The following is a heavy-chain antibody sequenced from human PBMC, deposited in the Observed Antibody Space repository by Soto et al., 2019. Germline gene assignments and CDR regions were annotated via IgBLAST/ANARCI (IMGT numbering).Heavy chain of an antibody. CDR3: ASRSTIFGVVIIPVALDY. V-gene: IGHV3-23*01. CDR1: GFTVSSYA. CDR2: ISGSGGST. Sequence: EVQLLESGGGLVQPGGSLRLSCAASGFTVSSYAMSWVRQAPGKGLEWVSAISGSGGSTYYAHSVKGRFTISRDNSKNTLYLQMNSLRAEDTAVYYCASRSTIFGVVIIPVALDYWGQGTLVTVSS. J-gene: IGHJ4*02. D-gene: IGHD3-3*01.